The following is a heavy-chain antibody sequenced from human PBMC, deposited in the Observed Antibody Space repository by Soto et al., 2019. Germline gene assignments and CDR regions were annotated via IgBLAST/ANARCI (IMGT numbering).Heavy chain of an antibody. Sequence: ATSAKPCSEESRGGLNSYASSWVRQAPGQGLEWMGGIIPIFGTANYAQKFQGRVTITADESTSTAYMELSSLRSEDTAVYYCARGYSQQDVWGQGTTVTVSS. CDR2: IIPIFGTA. CDR3: ARGYSQQDV. J-gene: IGHJ6*02. D-gene: IGHD5-18*01. V-gene: IGHV1-69*13. CDR1: RGGLNSYA.